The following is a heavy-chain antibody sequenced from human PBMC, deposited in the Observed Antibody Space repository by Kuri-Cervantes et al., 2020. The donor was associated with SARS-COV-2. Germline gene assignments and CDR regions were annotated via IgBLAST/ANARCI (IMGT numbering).Heavy chain of an antibody. J-gene: IGHJ4*02. V-gene: IGHV3-15*01. CDR1: GFTFSNAW. CDR3: TTLLETGTNVY. CDR2: IKSKTDGGTT. Sequence: GGSLRLSCAASGFTFSNAWMSWVRQAPGKELEWVGRIKSKTDGGTTDYSAPVKGRFTISRDDSKNTLYLQMNSLKTEDTAVYYCTTLLETGTNVYWGQGTLVTVSS. D-gene: IGHD1-7*01.